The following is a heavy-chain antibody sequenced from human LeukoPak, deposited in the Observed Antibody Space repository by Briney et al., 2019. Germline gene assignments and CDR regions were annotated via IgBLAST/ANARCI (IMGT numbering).Heavy chain of an antibody. V-gene: IGHV4-59*01. Sequence: SETLSLTCTVSGGSISSYYWSWIRQPPGKGLEWIGYIYYSGSTNYNPSLKSRVTISVDTSKNQFSLKLSSVTAADTAVYYCASCPVGYSGYERFFDYWGQGILVTVSS. J-gene: IGHJ4*02. D-gene: IGHD5-12*01. CDR2: IYYSGST. CDR3: ASCPVGYSGYERFFDY. CDR1: GGSISSYY.